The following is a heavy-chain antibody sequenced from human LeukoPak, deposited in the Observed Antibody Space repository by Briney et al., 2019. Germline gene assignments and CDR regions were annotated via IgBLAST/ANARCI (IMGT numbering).Heavy chain of an antibody. V-gene: IGHV3-11*04. CDR1: GFTFSDHC. J-gene: IGHJ4*02. CDR3: AKNLYYYDSSGHLFDY. D-gene: IGHD3-22*01. CDR2: IYNGGDTI. Sequence: GGSLRLSCATSGFTFSDHCMTWIRQAPGKGLETVSYIYNGGDTIYYADSVKGRFTISRDNSKNTLYLQMNSLRAEDTAVYYCAKNLYYYDSSGHLFDYWGQGTLVTVSS.